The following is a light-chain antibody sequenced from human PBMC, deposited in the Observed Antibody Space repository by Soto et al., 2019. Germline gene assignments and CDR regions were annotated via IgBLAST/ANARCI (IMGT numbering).Light chain of an antibody. V-gene: IGKV1-5*03. CDR3: QHYNSYSEA. J-gene: IGKJ1*01. CDR1: QSISSY. CDR2: KAS. Sequence: DIQMTQSPSSLSASVGDRVTITCRASQSISSYLNWYQQKTGKAPKLLIYKASTLKSGVPSRFSGSGSGTEFTLTISSLQPDDFATYYCQHYNSYSEAFGQGTKVDIK.